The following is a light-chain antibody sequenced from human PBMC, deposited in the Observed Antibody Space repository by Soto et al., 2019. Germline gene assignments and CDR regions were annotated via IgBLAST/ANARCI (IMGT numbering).Light chain of an antibody. CDR2: DVS. CDR1: SSDVVGYTY. J-gene: IGLJ1*01. CDR3: CSFAGTDV. Sequence: QSALTQPRSVSGSPGQSVTISCSGTSSDVVGYTYVSWYLLHPGKAPKLLIYDVSKRPSGVPDRFSGSRSGNTASLTISGLQAEDEADYYCCSFAGTDVFGTGTKVTVL. V-gene: IGLV2-11*01.